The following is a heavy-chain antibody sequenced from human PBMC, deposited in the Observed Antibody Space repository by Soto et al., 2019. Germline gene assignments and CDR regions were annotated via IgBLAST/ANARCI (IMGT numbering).Heavy chain of an antibody. Sequence: QVQLQESGPGLVKPSQTLSLTCTVSGGSISSGGYYWSWIRQHPGKGLEWIGYIYYSGSTYYNPSLKRRVTISVDTSQNQFSLKLSSVTAADTAVYYWARVDTMIVVVPPGGYFDYWGQGTLVTVSS. CDR1: GGSISSGGYY. CDR3: ARVDTMIVVVPPGGYFDY. J-gene: IGHJ4*02. V-gene: IGHV4-31*03. CDR2: IYYSGST. D-gene: IGHD3-22*01.